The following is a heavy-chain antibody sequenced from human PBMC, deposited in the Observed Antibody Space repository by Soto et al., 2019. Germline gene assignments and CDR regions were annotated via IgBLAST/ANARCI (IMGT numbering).Heavy chain of an antibody. CDR3: ASLQIITMIDY. J-gene: IGHJ4*02. CDR2: ISYDGSNK. CDR1: GFTFSSYA. D-gene: IGHD3-22*01. V-gene: IGHV3-30-3*01. Sequence: GGSLRLSCAASGFTFSSYAMHWFGQAPGKGLEWVAVISYDGSNKYYADSVKGRFTISRDNSKNTLYLQMNSLRAEDTAVYYCASLQIITMIDYWGQGTLVTVSS.